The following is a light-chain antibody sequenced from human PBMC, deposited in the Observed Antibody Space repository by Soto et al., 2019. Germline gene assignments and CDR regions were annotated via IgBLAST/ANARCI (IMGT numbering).Light chain of an antibody. CDR1: ALPKEY. Sequence: SYELTQPPSVSVSPGQTARITCSGDALPKEYACWYQQKPGQAPVLVIYKDSERPSGIPERFSGSSSGTTVTLTISGVQAEDEADYYCQSADSSRTSVVFGGGTKLTVL. J-gene: IGLJ2*01. CDR3: QSADSSRTSVV. V-gene: IGLV3-25*03. CDR2: KDS.